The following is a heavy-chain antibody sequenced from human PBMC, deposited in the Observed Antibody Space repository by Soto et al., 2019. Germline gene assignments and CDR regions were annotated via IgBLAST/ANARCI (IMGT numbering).Heavy chain of an antibody. D-gene: IGHD3-10*01. V-gene: IGHV3-21*01. CDR2: ISSSSSYI. CDR3: ARVGAGYYYGSGSYYNGPSDY. J-gene: IGHJ4*02. Sequence: PGGSLRLSCAASGFTFSSYSMNWFRQAPGKGLEWVSSISSSSSYIYYADSVKGRFTISRDNAKNSLYLQMNSLRAEDTAVYYCARVGAGYYYGSGSYYNGPSDYWGQGTLVTVSS. CDR1: GFTFSSYS.